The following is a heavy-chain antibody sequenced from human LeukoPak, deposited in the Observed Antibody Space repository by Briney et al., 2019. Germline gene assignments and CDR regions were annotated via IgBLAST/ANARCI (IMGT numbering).Heavy chain of an antibody. CDR2: ISSSGDAK. J-gene: IGHJ4*02. V-gene: IGHV3-48*01. Sequence: PGGSLRLSCAASGFTFSSSRMNWVRQAPGKGLERVSYISSSGDAKYYAESVKGRFTISRDNAKNSLYLQMNSLRGEDSAVYYCARDKGGGGWPVFDYWGQGTLLTVSS. CDR1: GFTFSSSR. CDR3: ARDKGGGGWPVFDY. D-gene: IGHD6-19*01.